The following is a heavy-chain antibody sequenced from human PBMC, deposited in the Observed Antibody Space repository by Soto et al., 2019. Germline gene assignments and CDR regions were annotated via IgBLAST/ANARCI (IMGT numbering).Heavy chain of an antibody. CDR1: GFTFSSYG. CDR2: ISYDGSNK. CDR3: AKAYYYYSSGYYYNLYFDY. J-gene: IGHJ4*02. V-gene: IGHV3-30*18. D-gene: IGHD3-22*01. Sequence: PGGSLRLSCAASGFTFSSYGMHWVRQAPGKGLEWVAVISYDGSNKYYADSVKGRFTISRDNSKNTLYLQMNSLRAEDTAVYYCAKAYYYYSSGYYYNLYFDYWGQGPLVTV.